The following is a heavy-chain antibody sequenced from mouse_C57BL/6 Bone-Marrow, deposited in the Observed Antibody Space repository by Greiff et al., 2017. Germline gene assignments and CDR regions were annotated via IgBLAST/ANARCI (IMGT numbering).Heavy chain of an antibody. D-gene: IGHD3-1*01. J-gene: IGHJ1*03. CDR2: IYPGSGNT. Sequence: QVQLQQSGAELARPGASVQLSCKASGYTFTSYGISWVKQRTGQGLEWIGEIYPGSGNTYYNEKFKGKATLPADKSSSTAYMELSSRTSEESAVYYCARSGPPWNVDVWGTGTTVTVSA. V-gene: IGHV1-81*01. CDR3: ARSGPPWNVDV. CDR1: GYTFTSYG.